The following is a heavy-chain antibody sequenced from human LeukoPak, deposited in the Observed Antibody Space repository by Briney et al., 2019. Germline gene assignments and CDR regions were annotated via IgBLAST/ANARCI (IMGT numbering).Heavy chain of an antibody. CDR1: GFIFSNYG. CDR3: ARDMGRAWYGPPDY. J-gene: IGHJ4*02. Sequence: GGSLRLSCAASGFIFSNYGMHWVRQAPGKRLEWVAVIWNDGSETFHADSVRGRFRIARDNSKNTLYLQMNSLRAEDTAVYFCARDMGRAWYGPPDYWGQGTLVTVSS. D-gene: IGHD6-13*01. CDR2: IWNDGSET. V-gene: IGHV3-33*01.